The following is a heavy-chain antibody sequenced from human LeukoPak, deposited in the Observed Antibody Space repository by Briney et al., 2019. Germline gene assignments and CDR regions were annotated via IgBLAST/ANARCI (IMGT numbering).Heavy chain of an antibody. J-gene: IGHJ4*02. CDR2: ISGSGGRA. D-gene: IGHD3-10*01. CDR1: GFTFSTSA. CDR3: AKEGSGYVITYYFDY. V-gene: IGHV3-23*01. Sequence: TGGSLRLSCAASGFTFSTSAMSWVRQAPGKGLEWVSAISGSGGRAYFADSVEGRFTISRDNSKNTLYLQMNSLRAEDTAVYYCAKEGSGYVITYYFDYWGQGTLVTVSS.